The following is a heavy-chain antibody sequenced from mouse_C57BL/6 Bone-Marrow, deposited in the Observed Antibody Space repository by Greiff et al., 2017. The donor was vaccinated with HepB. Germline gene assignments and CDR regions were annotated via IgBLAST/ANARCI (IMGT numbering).Heavy chain of an antibody. D-gene: IGHD1-1*01. CDR1: GFTFSSYG. J-gene: IGHJ1*03. Sequence: DVKLVESGGDLVKPGGSLKLSCAASGFTFSSYGMSWVRQTPDKRLEWVATISSGGSYTYSPDSVKGRFTISRDNAKNTLYLQMSSLKSEDTAMYYCARQYYYGSSVWYFDVWGTGTTVTVSS. CDR2: ISSGGSYT. CDR3: ARQYYYGSSVWYFDV. V-gene: IGHV5-6*02.